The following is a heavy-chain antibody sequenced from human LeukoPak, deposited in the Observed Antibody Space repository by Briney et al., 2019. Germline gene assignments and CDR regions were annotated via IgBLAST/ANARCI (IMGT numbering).Heavy chain of an antibody. V-gene: IGHV1-18*01. CDR1: GYTLTSYG. J-gene: IGHJ4*02. CDR3: ASIAAADFYFDY. D-gene: IGHD6-13*01. CDR2: ISAYNGNT. Sequence: ASVKVSCKASGYTLTSYGISWVRQAPGQGLEWMGWISAYNGNTNYAQKLQGRVTMTTDTSTSTAYMELRSLRSDDTAVYYCASIAAADFYFDYWGQGTLVTVSS.